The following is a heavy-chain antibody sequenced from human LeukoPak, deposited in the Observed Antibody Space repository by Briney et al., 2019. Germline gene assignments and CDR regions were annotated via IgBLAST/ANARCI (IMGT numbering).Heavy chain of an antibody. D-gene: IGHD1-26*01. CDR2: ISGSGGST. V-gene: IGHV3-23*01. Sequence: GGSLRLSCAASGFTFSSYAMSWVRQAPGKGLEWVSAISGSGGSTYYADSVKGRFTISRDNSKNTLYLQMTSLTAEDTAVYYCAKGPVWELFAFDIWGQGTMVSVCS. CDR3: AKGPVWELFAFDI. J-gene: IGHJ3*02. CDR1: GFTFSSYA.